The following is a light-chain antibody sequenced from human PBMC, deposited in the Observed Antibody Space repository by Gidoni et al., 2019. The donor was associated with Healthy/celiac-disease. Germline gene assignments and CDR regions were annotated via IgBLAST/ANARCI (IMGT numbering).Light chain of an antibody. V-gene: IGKV3-11*01. CDR2: DAS. J-gene: IGKJ4*01. CDR1: QSVSSF. Sequence: EFVLPQSPATRSLSPGERATLSCRAIQSVSSFFSWYQQKPGQAPRLLIYDASHRATGIPARFSGSGSGTDLTLTISSLEPEDFAVYYCQQRSNWPLTFGGGTKVELK. CDR3: QQRSNWPLT.